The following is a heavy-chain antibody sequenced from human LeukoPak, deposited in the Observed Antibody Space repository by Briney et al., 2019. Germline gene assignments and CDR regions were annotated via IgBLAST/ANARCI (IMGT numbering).Heavy chain of an antibody. CDR2: IKQDGSEK. CDR1: GFTFSSYW. V-gene: IGHV3-7*01. Sequence: GGSLRLSCAASGFTFSSYWMSWVRQAPGKGLEWVANIKQDGSEKYYVDSVKGRFTISRDNAKNSLYLQMNSLRAEDTAVYYCARDRLTPVRYYYYYYMDVWGKGTTVTISS. J-gene: IGHJ6*03. D-gene: IGHD2-2*01. CDR3: ARDRLTPVRYYYYYYMDV.